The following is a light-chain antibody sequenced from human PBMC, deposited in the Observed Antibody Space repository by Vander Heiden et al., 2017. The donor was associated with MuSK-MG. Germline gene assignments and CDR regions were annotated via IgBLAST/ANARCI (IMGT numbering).Light chain of an antibody. CDR2: GKN. Sequence: SSELTQDPAVSVALGQTGRITCQGDSLRSYYASWYQQKPGPAPVLVIYGKNNRPSGIPDRFSGSSSGNTASLTITGAQAEDEADYYCKSRDSSGNHVVFGGGTKLTVL. V-gene: IGLV3-19*01. CDR1: SLRSYY. J-gene: IGLJ2*01. CDR3: KSRDSSGNHVV.